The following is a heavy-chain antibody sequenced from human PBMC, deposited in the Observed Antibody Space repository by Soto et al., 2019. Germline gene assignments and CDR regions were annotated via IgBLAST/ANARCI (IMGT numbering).Heavy chain of an antibody. CDR3: ASAFGVGYSSSWFGY. Sequence: PSETLSLTCTVSGGSISSSSYYWGWIRQPPGKGLEWIGSIYYSGSTYYNPSLKSRVTISVDTSKNQFSLKLSSVTAADTAVYYCASAFGVGYSSSWFGYWGQGTLVTVSS. CDR1: GGSISSSSYY. J-gene: IGHJ5*01. CDR2: IYYSGST. V-gene: IGHV4-39*01. D-gene: IGHD6-13*01.